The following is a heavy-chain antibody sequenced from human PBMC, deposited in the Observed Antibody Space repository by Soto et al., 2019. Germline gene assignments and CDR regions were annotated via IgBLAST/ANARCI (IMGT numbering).Heavy chain of an antibody. J-gene: IGHJ4*02. CDR1: GFTFSSYG. CDR3: AKSITGTTPPFDY. Sequence: GGSLRLSCAASGFTFSSYGMHWVRQAPGKGLEWVAVISYDGSNKYYADSVKGRFTISRDNSKNTLYLQMNSLGAEDTAVYYCAKSITGTTPPFDYWGQGTLVTVSS. D-gene: IGHD1-7*01. CDR2: ISYDGSNK. V-gene: IGHV3-30*18.